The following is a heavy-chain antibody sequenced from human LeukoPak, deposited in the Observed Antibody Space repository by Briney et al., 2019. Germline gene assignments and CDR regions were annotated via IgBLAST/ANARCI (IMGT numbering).Heavy chain of an antibody. Sequence: NPSETLSLTWTVSGGSIISHYWSWIRQPPGKGLEWIGYIYYSGSTNYNPSLKSRVTISLDTSKKQFSLKLSSVTVADTAVYYCARLDWANGSWFDPWGQGTMVTVSS. CDR3: ARLDWANGSWFDP. CDR1: GGSIISHY. V-gene: IGHV4-59*11. CDR2: IYYSGST. D-gene: IGHD1-1*01. J-gene: IGHJ5*02.